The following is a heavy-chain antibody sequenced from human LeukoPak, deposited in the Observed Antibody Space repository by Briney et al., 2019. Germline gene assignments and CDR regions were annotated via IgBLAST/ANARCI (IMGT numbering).Heavy chain of an antibody. V-gene: IGHV3-23*01. J-gene: IGHJ4*02. Sequence: GGSLRLSCAASGFTFSNYAMSWVRQTPGKGLEWVSTMTGTGSSIYYADSVKGRFTISRDNSKNTLYLQMYSLRAEDTAVYYCARDPNFYGSGSYDDWGQGTLVTVSS. CDR2: MTGTGSSI. D-gene: IGHD3-10*01. CDR1: GFTFSNYA. CDR3: ARDPNFYGSGSYDD.